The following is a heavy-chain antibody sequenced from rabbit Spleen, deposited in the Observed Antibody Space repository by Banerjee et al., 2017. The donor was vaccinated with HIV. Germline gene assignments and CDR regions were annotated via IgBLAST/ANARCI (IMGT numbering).Heavy chain of an antibody. CDR3: ARHAGYAGYGYSTLDL. J-gene: IGHJ4*01. D-gene: IGHD8-1*01. V-gene: IGHV1S40*01. CDR2: IEGGSSTFS. Sequence: VESGGGLVKPGASLTLTCTASGFSFSSNYYMCWVRQAPGKGLEWIACIEGGSSTFSYFASWAKGRFTISKTSSTTVTLQMTGLTAADTATYFCARHAGYAGYGYSTLDLWGPGTLVTVS. CDR1: GFSFSSNYY.